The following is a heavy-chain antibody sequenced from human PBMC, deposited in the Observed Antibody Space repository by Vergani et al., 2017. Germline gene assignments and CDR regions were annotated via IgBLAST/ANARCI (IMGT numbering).Heavy chain of an antibody. J-gene: IGHJ4*02. CDR1: GFSFTTYW. Sequence: EVQLVESGGGLVQPGGSLRLPCAASGFSFTTYWMSWVRQAPGKGLEWVANINQDGSYKYYVDSVTGRFTISRDNANNSLYLQMNSLRDEDTAVYYCALVDGGNPRYWGQGTLVTVSS. V-gene: IGHV3-7*01. D-gene: IGHD4-23*01. CDR3: ALVDGGNPRY. CDR2: INQDGSYK.